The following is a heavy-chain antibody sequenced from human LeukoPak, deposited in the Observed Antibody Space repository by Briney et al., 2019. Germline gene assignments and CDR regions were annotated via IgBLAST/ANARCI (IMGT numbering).Heavy chain of an antibody. J-gene: IGHJ1*01. CDR1: GGTFSSYA. CDR2: IIPIFGTA. CDR3: ARGSNLYDSREYFQH. V-gene: IGHV1-69*01. Sequence: SVKVSCKASGGTFSSYAISWVRQAPGLGLEWMGGIIPIFGTANYAQKFQGRVTITADESTSTAYMELSSLRSEDTAVYYCARGSNLYDSREYFQHWGQGTLVTVSS. D-gene: IGHD3-22*01.